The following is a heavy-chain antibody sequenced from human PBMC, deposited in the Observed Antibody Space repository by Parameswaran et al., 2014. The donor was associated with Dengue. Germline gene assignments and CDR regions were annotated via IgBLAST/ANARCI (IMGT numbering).Heavy chain of an antibody. CDR3: AKSPNYYDSSGHFDY. Sequence: WIRQPPGKGLEWVSAISGSGGSTYYADSVKGRFTISRDNSKNTLYLQMNSLRAEDTAAYYCAKSPNYYDSSGHFDYWGQGTLVTVSS. CDR2: ISGSGGST. J-gene: IGHJ4*02. V-gene: IGHV3-23*01. D-gene: IGHD3-22*01.